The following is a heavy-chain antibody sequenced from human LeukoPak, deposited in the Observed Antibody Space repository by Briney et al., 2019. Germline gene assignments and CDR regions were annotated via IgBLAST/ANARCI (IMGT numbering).Heavy chain of an antibody. Sequence: ASVKVSCKASGGTFSRYAISWVRQAPGQGLEWMGGIIPIFGTANYAQKFQSRVTITADESTSTAYMKLSSVRSEDTAVYYCATEIHRGSGIAAVWGQGTLVTVSS. D-gene: IGHD6-13*01. CDR1: GGTFSRYA. CDR2: IIPIFGTA. J-gene: IGHJ4*02. V-gene: IGHV1-69*13. CDR3: ATEIHRGSGIAAV.